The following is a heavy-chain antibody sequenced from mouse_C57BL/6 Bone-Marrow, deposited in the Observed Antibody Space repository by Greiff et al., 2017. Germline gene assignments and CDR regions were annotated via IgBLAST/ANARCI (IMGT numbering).Heavy chain of an antibody. CDR2: SRNKANDYTT. D-gene: IGHD2-1*01. V-gene: IGHV7-1*01. Sequence: EVHLVESGGGLVQSGRSLRLSCATSGFTFSDFYMEWVRQAPGKGLEWIAASRNKANDYTTEYSASVKGRFIVSRDTSQSILYLQMNALRAEDTAIYYCARDAYGIDYWGQGTTLTVSS. CDR3: ARDAYGIDY. CDR1: GFTFSDFY. J-gene: IGHJ2*01.